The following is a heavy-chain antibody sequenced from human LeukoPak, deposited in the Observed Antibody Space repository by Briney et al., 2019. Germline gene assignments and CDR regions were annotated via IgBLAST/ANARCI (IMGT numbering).Heavy chain of an antibody. Sequence: PSQTLSLTCTVSGGSISSGDYYWRWIRQPPGTGLEWIGYIYYSGSTYYNPSLKSRVTISVDTSKNQFSLKLSSVTAADTAVYYCARGKTWIQLWLFDPWGQGTLVTVSS. CDR1: GGSISSGDYY. CDR3: ARGKTWIQLWLFDP. V-gene: IGHV4-30-4*08. J-gene: IGHJ5*02. D-gene: IGHD5-18*01. CDR2: IYYSGST.